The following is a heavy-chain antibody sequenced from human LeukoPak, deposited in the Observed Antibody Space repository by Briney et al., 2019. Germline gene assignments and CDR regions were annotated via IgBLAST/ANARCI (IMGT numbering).Heavy chain of an antibody. Sequence: GSLRLSCAASGFTFSSYAMHWVRQAPGKGLEWVAVISYDGSNKYYADSVKGRFTISRDKSKNTLYLQMNSLRAEDTAVYYCAKGAYDYIEITYFDYWGQGSLVTVSS. D-gene: IGHD5-12*01. CDR3: AKGAYDYIEITYFDY. J-gene: IGHJ4*02. CDR1: GFTFSSYA. CDR2: ISYDGSNK. V-gene: IGHV3-30*04.